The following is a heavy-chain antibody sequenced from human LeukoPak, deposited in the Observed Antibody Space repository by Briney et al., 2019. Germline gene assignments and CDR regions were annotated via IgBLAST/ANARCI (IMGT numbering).Heavy chain of an antibody. J-gene: IGHJ5*02. D-gene: IGHD6-13*01. V-gene: IGHV1-2*04. Sequence: ASVKGSCTASGYTFTGYYMHWVRQAPGQGLEWMGWINPNSGGTNYAQKFQGWVTMTRDTSISTAYMELSRLRSDDTAVYYCARGDGQIAAAGTGWFDPWGQGTLVTVSS. CDR2: INPNSGGT. CDR1: GYTFTGYY. CDR3: ARGDGQIAAAGTGWFDP.